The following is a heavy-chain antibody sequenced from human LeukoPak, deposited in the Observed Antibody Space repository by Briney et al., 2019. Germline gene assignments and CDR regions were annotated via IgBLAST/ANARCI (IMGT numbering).Heavy chain of an antibody. V-gene: IGHV3-21*01. J-gene: IGHJ4*02. CDR3: ARDGPADY. CDR2: ISSSTTYI. Sequence: GGSLRLSCAASGFPFNSYNMHWVRQAPGKGLEWVSSISSSTTYIYYADSVKGRFTISRDNAKNSLYLQMNSLRAEDTAVYYCARDGPADYWGQGTLVTVSS. D-gene: IGHD2-2*01. CDR1: GFPFNSYN.